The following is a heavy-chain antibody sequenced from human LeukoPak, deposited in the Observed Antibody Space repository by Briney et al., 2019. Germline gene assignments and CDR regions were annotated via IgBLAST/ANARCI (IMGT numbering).Heavy chain of an antibody. CDR2: IYHSGST. J-gene: IGHJ4*02. D-gene: IGHD3-22*01. CDR3: GHDSSGYGLLDY. Sequence: PSGTLSLTCAVSGGSISSSNWWSWIRQPPGKGLEWIGEIYHSGSTNYNPSLKSRVTISVDTSNNQFSLKLSSVTAADTAVYYCGHDSSGYGLLDYWGQGTLVTVSS. CDR1: GGSISSSNW. V-gene: IGHV4-4*02.